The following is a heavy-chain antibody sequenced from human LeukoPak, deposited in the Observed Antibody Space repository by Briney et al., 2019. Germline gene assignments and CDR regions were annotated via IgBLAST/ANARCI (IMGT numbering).Heavy chain of an antibody. J-gene: IGHJ4*02. Sequence: CGPTLSHXTQTLTLTCTFSGFSVRTSAVGVGWIGLRPGKALEWLGLMYWNDHKLYRPSLKSRLTITKDTSKNQVVLTMTNMDPVDTATYYCAHTGSRYDYFDYWGQGTLVTVSS. CDR1: GFSVRTSAVG. CDR2: MYWNDHK. D-gene: IGHD3-16*01. V-gene: IGHV2-5*01. CDR3: AHTGSRYDYFDY.